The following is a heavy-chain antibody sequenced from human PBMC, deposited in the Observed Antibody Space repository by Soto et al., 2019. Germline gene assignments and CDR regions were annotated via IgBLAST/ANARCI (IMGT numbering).Heavy chain of an antibody. CDR2: IIPIFGTA. Sequence: SVKVSCKASGGTFSSYAISWVRQAPGQGLEWMGGIIPIFGTANYAQKFQGRVTITADESTSTAYMELSSLRSEDTAVYYCARGSQFGYYDFWSGYDIYYYYGMDVWGQGTTVIVSS. V-gene: IGHV1-69*13. J-gene: IGHJ6*02. D-gene: IGHD3-3*01. CDR1: GGTFSSYA. CDR3: ARGSQFGYYDFWSGYDIYYYYGMDV.